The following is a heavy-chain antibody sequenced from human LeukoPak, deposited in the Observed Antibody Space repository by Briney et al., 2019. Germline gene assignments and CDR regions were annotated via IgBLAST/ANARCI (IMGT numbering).Heavy chain of an antibody. Sequence: PGGSLRLSCAVSGLTVSNVWMNWVRQAPGKGLEWVGRIKGKKDGGTTEFAAPVRGRYTISRDDSQNTLYLQMNSLTSDDTAVYYCTQGSGFYYDYWGQGTLVTVSS. CDR3: TQGSGFYYDY. CDR2: IKGKKDGGTT. D-gene: IGHD3-22*01. J-gene: IGHJ4*02. V-gene: IGHV3-15*07. CDR1: GLTVSNVW.